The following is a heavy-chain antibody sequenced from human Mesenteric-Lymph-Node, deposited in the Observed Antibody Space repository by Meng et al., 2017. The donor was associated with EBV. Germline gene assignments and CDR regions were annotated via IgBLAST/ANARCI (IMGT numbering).Heavy chain of an antibody. D-gene: IGHD3-3*02. CDR1: GYTFTTFA. J-gene: IGHJ2*01. CDR2: INTDTGEP. CDR3: TRELGWYFAF. V-gene: IGHV7-4-1*02. Sequence: QLVQSGYELKKPGDSVKFSCEASGYTFTTFALNWVRQAPGQGLEWLGWINTDTGEPTYAQGFTGRFVFSLDTSVNTAYLQINSLKTDDTAVYYCTRELGWYFAFWGRGTLVTVSS.